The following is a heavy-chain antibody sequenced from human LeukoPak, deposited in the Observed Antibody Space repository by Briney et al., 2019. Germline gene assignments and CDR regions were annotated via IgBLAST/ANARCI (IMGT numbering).Heavy chain of an antibody. CDR3: ASRPTSAAVAPSDY. J-gene: IGHJ4*02. CDR1: GGSISSSNW. V-gene: IGHV4-4*02. Sequence: PSETLSLTCAVSGGSISSSNWWSWVRQPPGKGLEWIGEIYHSGSTNYNPSLKSRVTISVDKSKNQFSLKLSSVTAADTATYYCASRPTSAAVAPSDYWGQGTLVTVSS. D-gene: IGHD6-19*01. CDR2: IYHSGST.